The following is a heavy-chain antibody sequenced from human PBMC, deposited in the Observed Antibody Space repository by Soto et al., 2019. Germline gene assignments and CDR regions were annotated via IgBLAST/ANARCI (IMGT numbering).Heavy chain of an antibody. J-gene: IGHJ3*02. Sequence: GGSLRLSCTASGFTFSSYAMHWVRQAPGKGLEWVAVISYDGSNKYYADSVKGRFTISRDNSKNTLYLQMNSLRAEDTAVYYCARDGGGSYYHGAFDIWGQGTMVTVSS. CDR2: ISYDGSNK. D-gene: IGHD1-26*01. V-gene: IGHV3-30-3*01. CDR3: ARDGGGSYYHGAFDI. CDR1: GFTFSSYA.